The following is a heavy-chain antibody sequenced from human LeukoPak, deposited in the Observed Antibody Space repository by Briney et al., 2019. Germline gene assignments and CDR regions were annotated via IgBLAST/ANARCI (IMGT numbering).Heavy chain of an antibody. CDR2: INHSGST. CDR3: AVGYCSGGSCPQHFDY. D-gene: IGHD2-15*01. J-gene: IGHJ4*02. CDR1: GGSFSGYY. V-gene: IGHV4-34*01. Sequence: SETLSLSCAVYGGSFSGYYWSWIRQPPGKGLEWIGEINHSGSTNYNPSLKSRVTISVDTSKNQFSLKLSSVTAADTAVYCCAVGYCSGGSCPQHFDYWGQGTLVTVSS.